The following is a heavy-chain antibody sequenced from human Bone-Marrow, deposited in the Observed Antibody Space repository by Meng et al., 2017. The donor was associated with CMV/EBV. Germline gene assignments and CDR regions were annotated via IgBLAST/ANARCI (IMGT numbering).Heavy chain of an antibody. CDR1: GFTFSSYG. D-gene: IGHD6-19*01. J-gene: IGHJ4*02. CDR2: IHFDGSDK. Sequence: GESLKISCAASGFTFSSYGMHWVRQAPGKGLEWVAFIHFDGSDKTYADSVKGRFTISRDNSKNTLSLQMNSLRTEDRAVYYCAKSGYSSGWYLSRIDSWGQRTLVTVAS. V-gene: IGHV3-30*02. CDR3: AKSGYSSGWYLSRIDS.